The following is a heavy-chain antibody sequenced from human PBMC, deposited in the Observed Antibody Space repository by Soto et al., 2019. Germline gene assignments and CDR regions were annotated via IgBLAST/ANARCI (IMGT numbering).Heavy chain of an antibody. J-gene: IGHJ4*02. Sequence: QVQLMQSGAEVKKPGASVKVSCKASGYTFTSYGISWVRQAPGQGLEWMGWISAYNGNTKYAQKLQGRATMTSDTSTSTAYMELRSLSSDDTAVYYCARDQAMAQFDYWGQGTLVTVSS. CDR3: ARDQAMAQFDY. V-gene: IGHV1-18*01. CDR2: ISAYNGNT. D-gene: IGHD5-18*01. CDR1: GYTFTSYG.